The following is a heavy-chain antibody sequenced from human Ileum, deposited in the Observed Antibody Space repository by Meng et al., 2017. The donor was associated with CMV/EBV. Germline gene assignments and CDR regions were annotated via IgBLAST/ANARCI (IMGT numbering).Heavy chain of an antibody. J-gene: IGHJ4*02. V-gene: IGHV3-7*01. D-gene: IGHD3-10*01. CDR1: GFTFNNYW. CDR3: AKAPDGSGSLYYFDS. CDR2: INQDGSEK. Sequence: GESLKISCVVSGFTFNNYWMTWVRQAPGKGLEWVANINQDGSEKYYVDSVKDRFTVSRDNAKNSLYLQMNSLRAEDTAEYYCAKAPDGSGSLYYFDSWGQGTLVTVSS.